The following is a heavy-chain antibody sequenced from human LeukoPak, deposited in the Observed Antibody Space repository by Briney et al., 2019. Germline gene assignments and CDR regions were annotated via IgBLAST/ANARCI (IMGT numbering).Heavy chain of an antibody. J-gene: IGHJ5*02. CDR3: AKELDIVVVVALNWFDP. CDR2: IGNDDSDT. CDR1: GFTFNSYW. D-gene: IGHD2-15*01. V-gene: IGHV3-74*01. Sequence: GGSLRLSCAASGFTFNSYWFHWVRQAPGKGLVWVSRIGNDDSDTIYADSVKGRFTISRDNAKSTLYLQMNSLRAEDTAVYYCAKELDIVVVVALNWFDPWGQGTLVTVSS.